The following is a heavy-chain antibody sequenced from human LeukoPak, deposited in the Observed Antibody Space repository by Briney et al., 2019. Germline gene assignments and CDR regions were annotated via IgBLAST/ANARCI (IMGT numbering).Heavy chain of an antibody. V-gene: IGHV3-33*01. CDR2: IWYDGSNK. J-gene: IGHJ6*02. D-gene: IGHD2-21*02. CDR3: ARVIAYCGGDCYRRRYYYYGMDV. Sequence: PGRSLRLSCAASGFTFSSYGMHWVRQAPGKGLEWVAVIWYDGSNKYYADSVKGRFTISRDNSKNTQYLQMNSLRAEDTAVYYCARVIAYCGGDCYRRRYYYYGMDVWGQGTTVTVSS. CDR1: GFTFSSYG.